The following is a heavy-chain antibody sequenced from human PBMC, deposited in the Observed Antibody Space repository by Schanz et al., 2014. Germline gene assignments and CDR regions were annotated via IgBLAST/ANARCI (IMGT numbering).Heavy chain of an antibody. D-gene: IGHD1-1*01. CDR1: GFTFSSYG. CDR3: ARGTDWNLHY. CDR2: IWSDGSTK. J-gene: IGHJ4*02. Sequence: QVQLVESGGGVVQPGRSLRLSCAASGFTFSSYGMHWVRQAPGKGLEWVAVIWSDGSTKYYADSVKGRFTVSRDSGQNSLYLQMNSLRAGDTAVYYCARGTDWNLHYWGQGALVTVSS. V-gene: IGHV3-33*01.